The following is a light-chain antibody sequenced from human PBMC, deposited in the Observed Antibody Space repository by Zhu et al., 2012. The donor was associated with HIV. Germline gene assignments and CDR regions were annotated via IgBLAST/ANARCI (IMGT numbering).Light chain of an antibody. J-gene: IGKJ1*01. CDR3: HQYGGSLQK. V-gene: IGKV3-20*01. Sequence: EIVLTQSPGTLSLSPGERATLSCRASQSVSSNYLAWYQQKPGQAPRLLIYGASTTATGIPDFTLTISRLEPEDFAVYYCHQYGGSLQKFGQGTKVEIK. CDR2: GAS. CDR1: QSVSSNY.